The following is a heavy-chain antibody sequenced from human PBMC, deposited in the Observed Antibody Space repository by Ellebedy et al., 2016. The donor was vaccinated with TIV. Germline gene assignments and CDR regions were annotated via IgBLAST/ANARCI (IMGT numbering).Heavy chain of an antibody. CDR1: GSTFTSYG. CDR3: ARDGPWGYHWFDP. D-gene: IGHD3-16*02. V-gene: IGHV1-18*01. J-gene: IGHJ5*02. CDR2: TTPYNGNT. Sequence: AASVKVSCKASGSTFTSYGISWVRQPPGHGLEWMGCTTPYNGNTNYVQKLKDRVTMTTDTSTSTAYMKLRSLRSDDAAVYYCARDGPWGYHWFDPWGQGTLVTVSS.